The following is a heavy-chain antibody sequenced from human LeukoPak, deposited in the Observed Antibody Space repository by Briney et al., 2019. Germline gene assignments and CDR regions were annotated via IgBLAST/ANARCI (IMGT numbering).Heavy chain of an antibody. CDR1: GLTFSSHW. CDR2: ITNDGSST. Sequence: GSLILSCAASGLTFSSHWMHWVRQAPGKGLVWVSRITNDGSSTTYADSVKGRFTISRDNAKNMLYLQVNSLRAEDTAVYHCATQQGGNPAYWGQGTLVTVSS. V-gene: IGHV3-74*01. CDR3: ATQQGGNPAY. D-gene: IGHD1-14*01. J-gene: IGHJ4*02.